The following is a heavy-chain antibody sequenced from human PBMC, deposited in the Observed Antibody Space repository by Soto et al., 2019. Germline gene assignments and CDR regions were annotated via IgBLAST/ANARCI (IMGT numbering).Heavy chain of an antibody. J-gene: IGHJ4*02. CDR3: ATSGSGS. V-gene: IGHV4-38-2*01. CDR2: IYHSGST. CDR1: GFSISSGYY. Sequence: SETLSLTCAVSGFSISSGYYWGWIRQPPGKGLEWIGSIYHSGSTYYNPSLKSRVTISVDTSKNQFSLKLSSVTAAETAVYYCATSGSGSWGQGTMVTVYS. D-gene: IGHD3-10*01.